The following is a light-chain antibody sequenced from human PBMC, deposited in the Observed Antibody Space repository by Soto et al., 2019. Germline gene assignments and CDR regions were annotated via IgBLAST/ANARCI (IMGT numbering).Light chain of an antibody. Sequence: EIVLTQSPGTLSLSPGERAILSCRASQSVSSSYLVWYQQKPGQAPRLLIYGESNRATGIPDRFSGSGSGTDFTLTISRLEPEDFAVYYCQQYGSSPLTFGGGTNVEIK. V-gene: IGKV3-20*01. CDR1: QSVSSSY. CDR3: QQYGSSPLT. J-gene: IGKJ4*01. CDR2: GES.